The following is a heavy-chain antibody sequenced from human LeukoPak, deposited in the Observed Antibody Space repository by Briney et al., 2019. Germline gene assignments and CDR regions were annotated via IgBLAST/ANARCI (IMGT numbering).Heavy chain of an antibody. CDR2: IYYSGST. J-gene: IGHJ5*02. D-gene: IGHD3-22*01. CDR3: ARHYYDSSGYTT. Sequence: PSETLSLTCTVSGGSISSSSYYWGWIRQHPGKGLEWIGSIYYSGSTYYNPSLKSRVTISVDTSKNQFSLKLSSVTAADTAVYYCARHYYDSSGYTTWGQGTLVTVSS. V-gene: IGHV4-39*01. CDR1: GGSISSSSYY.